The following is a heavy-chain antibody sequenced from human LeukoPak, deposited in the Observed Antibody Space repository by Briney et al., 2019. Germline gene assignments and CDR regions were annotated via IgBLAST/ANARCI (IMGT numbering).Heavy chain of an antibody. V-gene: IGHV4-39*01. Sequence: SETLSLTCTVSGGSISSSSYYWGWIRQPPGKGLEWFGSIYYSGSTYYNPSLKSRVTISVDTSKNQFSLKLSSVTAADTAVYYCASLSKIAAASTDWGQGTLVTVSS. CDR2: IYYSGST. D-gene: IGHD6-13*01. CDR1: GGSISSSSYY. J-gene: IGHJ4*02. CDR3: ASLSKIAAASTD.